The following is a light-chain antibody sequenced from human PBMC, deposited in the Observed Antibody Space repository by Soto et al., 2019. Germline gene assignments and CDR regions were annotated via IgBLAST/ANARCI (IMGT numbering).Light chain of an antibody. CDR1: QGISSY. J-gene: IGKJ3*01. V-gene: IGKV1-9*01. Sequence: DIQLTQSPSFLSASVGDRVTITCRASQGISSYLAWYQQKPGKAPKLLIYAASTLQSGVPSRFSGSGSGTEFTLTISSLQPEDFATYYCQQLNSYPHFFCPGTKVDIK. CDR2: AAS. CDR3: QQLNSYPHF.